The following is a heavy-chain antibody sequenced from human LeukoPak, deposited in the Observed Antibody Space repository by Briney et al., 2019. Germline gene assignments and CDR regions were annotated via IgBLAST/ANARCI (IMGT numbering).Heavy chain of an antibody. J-gene: IGHJ4*02. V-gene: IGHV3-30*18. D-gene: IGHD3-22*01. CDR3: AKISYYYDSSGYYLDYFDS. CDR1: GFTFSSYG. Sequence: GGSLRLSCAASGFTFSSYGMHWVRQAPGKGLEWVAVISYDGSNKYYADSVKGRFTISRDNSKNTLYLQMNSLRAEDTAVYYCAKISYYYDSSGYYLDYFDSWGQGTLVTVSP. CDR2: ISYDGSNK.